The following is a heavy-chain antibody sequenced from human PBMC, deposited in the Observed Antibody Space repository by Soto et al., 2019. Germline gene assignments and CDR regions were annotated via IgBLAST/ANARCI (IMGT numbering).Heavy chain of an antibody. J-gene: IGHJ6*02. Sequence: PGGSRRLSCAASGFTFSSYAMSWVRQAPGKGLEWVSAISGSGGSTYYADSVKGRFTISRDNSKNTLYLQMNSLRAEDTAVYYCAKETYYDFWSGYQTLDVWGQGTTVTVSS. V-gene: IGHV3-23*01. CDR2: ISGSGGST. CDR1: GFTFSSYA. CDR3: AKETYYDFWSGYQTLDV. D-gene: IGHD3-3*01.